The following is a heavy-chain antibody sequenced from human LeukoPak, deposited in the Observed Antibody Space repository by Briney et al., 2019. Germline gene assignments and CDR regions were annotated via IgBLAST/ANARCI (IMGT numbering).Heavy chain of an antibody. J-gene: IGHJ3*02. CDR1: GFTFSSYG. D-gene: IGHD3-22*01. CDR3: ACQPQLDYYDSSGYYYVDAFDI. V-gene: IGHV3-30*02. Sequence: PGGSLRLSCAASGFTFSSYGMHWVRQAPGKGLEWVAFIRYDGSNKYYADSVKGRFTISRDNSKNTLYLQMNSLRAEDTAVYYCACQPQLDYYDSSGYYYVDAFDIWGQGTMVTVSS. CDR2: IRYDGSNK.